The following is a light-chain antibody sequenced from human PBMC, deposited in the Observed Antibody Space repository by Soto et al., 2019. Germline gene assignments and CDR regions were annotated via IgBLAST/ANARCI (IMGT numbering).Light chain of an antibody. J-gene: IGLJ3*02. CDR3: CSSVGSPNWV. Sequence: QSALTQPASVSGSPGQSITISCTGTSSDVGSCNCVSWYQQHPGKAPTLMIYEVNKRPSGISNRFSGSKFGNTASLTLSGIQAEDEADYYCCSSVGSPNWVFGGGTKLTVL. CDR2: EVN. CDR1: SSDVGSCNC. V-gene: IGLV2-23*02.